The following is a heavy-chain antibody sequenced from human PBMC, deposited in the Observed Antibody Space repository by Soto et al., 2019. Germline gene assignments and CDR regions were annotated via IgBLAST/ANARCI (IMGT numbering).Heavy chain of an antibody. CDR2: VNDDATST. D-gene: IGHD1-26*01. J-gene: IGHJ4*02. V-gene: IGHV3-23*01. CDR3: ARDAGGQSGNFIFDN. Sequence: EVHLLESGGGLGQPGGSLRLSCAASGFRFRSFSMSWVRQAPGKGLEWVSGVNDDATSTSYTDSVKGRFTISRDNSKNTLYLQMNSLRAEDTAVYYCARDAGGQSGNFIFDNWGQGTLVTVSS. CDR1: GFRFRSFS.